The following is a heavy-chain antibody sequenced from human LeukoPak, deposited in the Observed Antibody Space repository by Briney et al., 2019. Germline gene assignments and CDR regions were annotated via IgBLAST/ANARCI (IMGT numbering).Heavy chain of an antibody. J-gene: IGHJ4*02. CDR1: GFTFSNYW. Sequence: GGSLRLSCAASGFTFSNYWMHWVRQAPGKGLVWVSRINSDGINTSYADSVKGRFTISRDNAKNTLNLQMNSLRAEDTAVYYCARGYYDSSGYSLDYWGQGTLVTVSS. CDR2: INSDGINT. V-gene: IGHV3-74*01. D-gene: IGHD3-22*01. CDR3: ARGYYDSSGYSLDY.